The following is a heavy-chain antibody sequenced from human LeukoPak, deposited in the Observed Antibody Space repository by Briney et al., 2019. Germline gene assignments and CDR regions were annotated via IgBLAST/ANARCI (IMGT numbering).Heavy chain of an antibody. V-gene: IGHV4-30-2*01. Sequence: PSQTLSLTCTVSGGSISSGGYYWSWIRQPPGKGLEWIGYIYHSGSTYYNPSLKSRVTISVDRSKNQFSLKLSSVTAADTAVYYCARELTTSALDDWFDPWGQETLVTVSS. CDR3: ARELTTSALDDWFDP. J-gene: IGHJ5*02. D-gene: IGHD4-17*01. CDR1: GGSISSGGYY. CDR2: IYHSGST.